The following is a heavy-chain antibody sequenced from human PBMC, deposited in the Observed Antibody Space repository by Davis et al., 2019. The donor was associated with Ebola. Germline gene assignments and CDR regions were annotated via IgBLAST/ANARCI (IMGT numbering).Heavy chain of an antibody. CDR3: ARYHAPYYYYYMDV. Sequence: GESLKISCAASGFTFSSYWMSWVRQAPGKGLEWVANIKQDGSEKYYVDSVKGRFTISRDNAKNSLYLQMNSLRAEDTAVYYCARYHAPYYYYYMDVWGKGTTVTVSS. J-gene: IGHJ6*03. CDR2: IKQDGSEK. CDR1: GFTFSSYW. V-gene: IGHV3-7*01. D-gene: IGHD2-2*01.